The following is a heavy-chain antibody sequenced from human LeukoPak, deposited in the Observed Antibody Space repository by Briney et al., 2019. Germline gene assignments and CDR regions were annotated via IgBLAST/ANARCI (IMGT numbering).Heavy chain of an antibody. CDR1: GYTLTELS. Sequence: ASVKVSCKVSGYTLTELSMHWVRQAPGKGLEWMGGFDPEDGETIYAQKFQGRVTITRDTSASTAYMELSSPRSEDTAVYYCARVFGLNFDYWGQGTLVTVSS. CDR3: ARVFGLNFDY. D-gene: IGHD2-21*01. J-gene: IGHJ4*02. CDR2: FDPEDGET. V-gene: IGHV1-24*01.